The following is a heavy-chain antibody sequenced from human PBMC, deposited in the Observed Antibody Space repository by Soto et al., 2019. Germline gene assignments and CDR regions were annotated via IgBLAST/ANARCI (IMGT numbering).Heavy chain of an antibody. Sequence: GASVKVSCKASGYTFTSYGISWVRQAPGQGLEWMGWISAYNGNTNYAQKLQGRVTMTTDTSTSTAYMELSSLRSEDTAVYYCAAGVTYDGNFDIWGQGTMVTVSS. V-gene: IGHV1-18*01. CDR1: GYTFTSYG. CDR3: AAGVTYDGNFDI. CDR2: ISAYNGNT. J-gene: IGHJ3*02. D-gene: IGHD5-12*01.